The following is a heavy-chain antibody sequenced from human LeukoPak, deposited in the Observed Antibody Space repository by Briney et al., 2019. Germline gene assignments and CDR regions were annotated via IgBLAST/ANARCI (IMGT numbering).Heavy chain of an antibody. CDR2: IFYSGST. J-gene: IGHJ5*02. CDR1: GGSISSSSYY. Sequence: SETLSLTCTVSGGSISSSSYYWGWVRQPPGKALEWIGNIFYSGSTYYNPSLKSRVTISVDTSKNQFSLKLSSVTAADTAVYYCASRGYYYGSGRLQSWFDPWGQGTLVTVSS. CDR3: ASRGYYYGSGRLQSWFDP. V-gene: IGHV4-39*07. D-gene: IGHD3-10*01.